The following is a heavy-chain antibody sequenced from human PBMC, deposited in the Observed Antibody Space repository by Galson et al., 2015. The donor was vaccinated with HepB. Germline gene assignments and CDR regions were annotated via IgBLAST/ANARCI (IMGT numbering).Heavy chain of an antibody. V-gene: IGHV5-51*03. CDR3: ARLIGYSGDDTIGNWFDP. J-gene: IGHJ5*02. CDR1: GSSFPSYW. Sequence: QSGAEVTKPGESLTISCTGSGSSFPSYWIGWVRQMPGKGLEWMGIIYPGDSDTRYSPSFQGQVTISADKSISTAYLQWSSLKASDTAMYYCARLIGYSGDDTIGNWFDPWGQGTLVTVSS. D-gene: IGHD5-12*01. CDR2: IYPGDSDT.